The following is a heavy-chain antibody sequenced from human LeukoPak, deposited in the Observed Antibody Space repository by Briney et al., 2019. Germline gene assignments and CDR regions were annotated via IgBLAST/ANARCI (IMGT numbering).Heavy chain of an antibody. CDR2: ISGSGGST. CDR1: GFTFSSYG. CDR3: AKDSSGDGYNYYYYYYMDV. V-gene: IGHV3-23*01. Sequence: PGGSLRLSCAASGFTFSSYGMSWVRQAPGKGLEWVSAISGSGGSTYYADSVKGRFTISRDNSKDTLYLQMNSLRAEDTAVYYCAKDSSGDGYNYYYYYYMDVWGKGTTVTISS. D-gene: IGHD5-24*01. J-gene: IGHJ6*03.